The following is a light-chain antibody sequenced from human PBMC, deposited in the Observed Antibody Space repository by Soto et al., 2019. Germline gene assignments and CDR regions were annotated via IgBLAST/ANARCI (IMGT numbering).Light chain of an antibody. CDR1: QSVNYY. J-gene: IGKJ4*01. CDR3: QQRSTFT. Sequence: TLSLSPGERATLSCRASQSVNYYLAWYQQKPGQAPRLLIYHASNRATGIPARFSGSGSGTDFTLTISSLEPEDFAVYYCQQRSTFTFGGGTKVDIK. V-gene: IGKV3-11*01. CDR2: HAS.